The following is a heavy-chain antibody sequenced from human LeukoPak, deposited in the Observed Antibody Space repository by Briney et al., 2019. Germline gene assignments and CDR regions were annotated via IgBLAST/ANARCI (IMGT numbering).Heavy chain of an antibody. CDR1: GSTFSSYG. Sequence: GGSLRLSCAASGSTFSSYGMHCVRQAPGRGLEWVAFIRYDGINKYYADSVKGRFTISRDNSKNTLYLQMNSLRAEDTAVYYCAKDRCSNGVGCYYYYMDVWGKGTTVTISS. J-gene: IGHJ6*03. V-gene: IGHV3-30*02. CDR3: AKDRCSNGVGCYYYYMDV. D-gene: IGHD2-8*01. CDR2: IRYDGINK.